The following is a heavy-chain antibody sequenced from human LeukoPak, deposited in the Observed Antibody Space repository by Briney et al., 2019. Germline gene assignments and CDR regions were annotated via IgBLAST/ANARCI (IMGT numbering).Heavy chain of an antibody. D-gene: IGHD5-18*01. V-gene: IGHV4-34*01. J-gene: IGHJ4*02. Sequence: PSETLSLTCAVYGGSFSGYYWSWIRQPPGKGLEWIGEINHSGSTNYNPSLKSRVTISVDTSKNQFSLKLSSVTAADTAVYYCARGSDTAMVGLDYWGQGTLVTVSS. CDR3: ARGSDTAMVGLDY. CDR1: GGSFSGYY. CDR2: INHSGST.